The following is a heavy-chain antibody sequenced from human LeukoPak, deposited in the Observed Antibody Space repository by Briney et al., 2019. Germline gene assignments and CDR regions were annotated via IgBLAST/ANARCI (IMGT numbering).Heavy chain of an antibody. CDR2: ISSSGSTI. CDR3: ARGIAARPKRRYNWFDP. CDR1: AFTFYDYY. D-gene: IGHD6-6*01. V-gene: IGHV3-11*01. Sequence: AGTLSLSSAASAFTFYDYYMSWIGQGQGQGLEWCSYISSSGSTIYYADSVKGRFTISRDNAKNSLYLQMNSLRAEDTAVYYCARGIAARPKRRYNWFDPWGQGTLVTVSS. J-gene: IGHJ5*02.